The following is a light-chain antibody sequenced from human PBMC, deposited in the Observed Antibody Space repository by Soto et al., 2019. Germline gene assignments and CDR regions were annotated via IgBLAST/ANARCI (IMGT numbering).Light chain of an antibody. J-gene: IGLJ1*01. CDR2: EVT. CDR1: SSDVGGHNY. CDR3: SSYSSSGTLFV. V-gene: IGLV2-14*01. Sequence: QSVLAQPASVSGSPGQSITVSCIGTSSDVGGHNYVSWFQQHPGQAPKLLFYEVTTRPPGVSTRFSGSKSGNTASLTISGLQAEDEADYHCSSYSSSGTLFVFGTGTKGTVL.